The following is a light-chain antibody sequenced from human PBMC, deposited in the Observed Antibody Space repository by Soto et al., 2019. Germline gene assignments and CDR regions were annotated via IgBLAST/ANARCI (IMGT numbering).Light chain of an antibody. CDR3: SSYTSVTTFVV. CDR1: SSDIGRYNF. Sequence: QSALTQPASVSGSPGQSITISCTGTSSDIGRYNFVSWYQQHPGKAPKLLVYEATNRPSGVSNRFSGSKSGNTASLTIFGLQTEDEADYYCSSYTSVTTFVVFGTGTKLTVL. V-gene: IGLV2-14*01. CDR2: EAT. J-gene: IGLJ1*01.